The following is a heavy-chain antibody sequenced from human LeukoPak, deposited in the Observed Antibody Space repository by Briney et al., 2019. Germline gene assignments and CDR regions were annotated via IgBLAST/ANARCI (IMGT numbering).Heavy chain of an antibody. D-gene: IGHD2-2*01. CDR3: ARAPIVVVPAHRGGHYYGMDV. Sequence: PGGSLRLSCAASGFTFSSYAMHWVRQAPGKGLEWGAVISYDGGNKYYADSVKGRFTISRDNSKNTLYLQMNSLRAEDTAVYYCARAPIVVVPAHRGGHYYGMDVWGQGTTVTVSS. CDR1: GFTFSSYA. CDR2: ISYDGGNK. J-gene: IGHJ6*02. V-gene: IGHV3-30-3*01.